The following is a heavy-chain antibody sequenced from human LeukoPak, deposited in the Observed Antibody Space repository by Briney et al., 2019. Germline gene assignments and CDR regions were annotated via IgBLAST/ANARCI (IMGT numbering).Heavy chain of an antibody. V-gene: IGHV3-21*01. CDR3: ARAEMGYYYYYMDV. J-gene: IGHJ6*03. D-gene: IGHD5-24*01. CDR2: ISTSSSYI. CDR1: GFTFSSYS. Sequence: GGSLRLSCAASGFTFSSYSMNWVRQAPGKGLEWVSFISTSSSYIYYADSVKGRFTISRDNAKNSLYLQMNSLRAEDTAVYYCARAEMGYYYYYMDVWGKGTTVTISS.